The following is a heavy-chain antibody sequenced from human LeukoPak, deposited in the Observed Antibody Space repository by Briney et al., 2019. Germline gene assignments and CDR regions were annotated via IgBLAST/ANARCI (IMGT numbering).Heavy chain of an antibody. CDR1: RFTFSNYD. D-gene: IGHD3-10*01. CDR2: ISYDGSNK. J-gene: IGHJ3*02. Sequence: GGSLRLSCAASRFTFSNYDLHWVCQAPGKGLEWVAVISYDGSNKYYADSVNGRFTISRDNSKNTLYLQMNSLRPQDTAVYYCARGGSYYASGSYFAFDIWGQGTTVTVSS. V-gene: IGHV3-30*03. CDR3: ARGGSYYASGSYFAFDI.